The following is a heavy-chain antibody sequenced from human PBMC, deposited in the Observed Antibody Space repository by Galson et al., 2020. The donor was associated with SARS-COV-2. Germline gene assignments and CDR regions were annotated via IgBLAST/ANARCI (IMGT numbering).Heavy chain of an antibody. CDR1: GGSFSGYY. CDR2: IYYSGST. D-gene: IGHD3-22*01. J-gene: IGHJ4*02. V-gene: IGHV4-34*01. CDR3: AILKTPSSGYYEDY. Sequence: SETLSLTCAVYGGSFSGYYWSWIRQPPGKGLEWIGSIYYSGSTYYNPSLKSRVTISVDTSKNQFSLKLSSVTAADTAVYYCAILKTPSSGYYEDYWGQGTLVTVSS.